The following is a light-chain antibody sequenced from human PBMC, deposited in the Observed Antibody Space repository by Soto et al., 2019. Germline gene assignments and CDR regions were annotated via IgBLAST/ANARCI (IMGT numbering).Light chain of an antibody. CDR2: DVS. CDR3: CSYAGSYTYG. Sequence: QSALTQPRSVSGSPGQSVTISCTGTSSDVGGYNYVSWYQQHPGKAPKLMIYDVSKRPSGVPDRFSGSKSGNTASLTISGLQAEDEADYDCCSYAGSYTYGFGTGTKLTVL. CDR1: SSDVGGYNY. J-gene: IGLJ1*01. V-gene: IGLV2-11*01.